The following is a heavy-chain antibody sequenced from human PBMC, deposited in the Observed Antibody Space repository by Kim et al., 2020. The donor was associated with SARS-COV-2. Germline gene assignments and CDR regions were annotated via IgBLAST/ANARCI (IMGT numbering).Heavy chain of an antibody. CDR2: IKQDGSEK. V-gene: IGHV3-7*02. J-gene: IGHJ4*02. D-gene: IGHD3-16*01. CDR3: LRGGGGVDY. CDR1: GFTFSDSW. Sequence: GGSLRLSCEASGFTFSDSWMSWVRQAPGKGLEWVANIKQDGSEKNYVDSVKGRFTISRDNTKNSLYLQMNSLRAEDTALYYCLRGGGGVDYWGQGTLVTV.